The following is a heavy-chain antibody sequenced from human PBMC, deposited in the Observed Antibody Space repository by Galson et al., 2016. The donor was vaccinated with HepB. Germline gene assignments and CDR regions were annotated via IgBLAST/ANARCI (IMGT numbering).Heavy chain of an antibody. D-gene: IGHD2-2*01. CDR2: IYHSGTT. Sequence: ETLSLTCAVSGGSITSTNWWSWVRQPPGKGLEWIGEIYHSGTTNYNPSLKSRVTMSVDKSNNQFSLKLTSVTAADTAVYYCARGKGLVGFDYWGQGTQVTVSS. J-gene: IGHJ4*02. V-gene: IGHV4-4*02. CDR1: GGSITSTNW. CDR3: ARGKGLVGFDY.